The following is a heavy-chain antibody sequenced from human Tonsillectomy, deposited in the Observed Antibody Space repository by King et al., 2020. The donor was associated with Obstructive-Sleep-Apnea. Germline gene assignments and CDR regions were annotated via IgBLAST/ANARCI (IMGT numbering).Heavy chain of an antibody. CDR3: AREGVGGLDY. Sequence: VQLVESGGGVVQPGRSLRLSCAASGFIFRTYPMHWVRQAPGKGLEWVALVSHDGSNKKYADSVQGRFTVSRDNSKNTLYLQMNSLRVEDTAVYYCAREGVGGLDYWGQGTLVTVSS. CDR1: GFIFRTYP. CDR2: VSHDGSNK. D-gene: IGHD1-26*01. V-gene: IGHV3-30*04. J-gene: IGHJ4*02.